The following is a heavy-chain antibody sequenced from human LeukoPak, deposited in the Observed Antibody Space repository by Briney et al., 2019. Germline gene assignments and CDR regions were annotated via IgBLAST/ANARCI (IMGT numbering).Heavy chain of an antibody. V-gene: IGHV1-69*04. D-gene: IGHD3-22*01. CDR3: ARDLYYYDSSGYYEPGFDY. J-gene: IGHJ4*02. CDR1: GGTFSSYA. CDR2: IIPILGIA. Sequence: GASVTVSCKASGGTFSSYAISWVRQAPGQGLEWMGRIIPILGIANYAQKFQGRVTITADKSTSTAYMELSSLRSEDTAVYYCARDLYYYDSSGYYEPGFDYWGQGTLVTVSS.